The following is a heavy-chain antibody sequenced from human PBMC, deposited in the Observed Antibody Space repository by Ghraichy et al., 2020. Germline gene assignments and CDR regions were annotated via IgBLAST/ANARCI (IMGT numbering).Heavy chain of an antibody. J-gene: IGHJ6*02. D-gene: IGHD1-1*01. CDR2: INTDGSTT. CDR1: GFTFSGYW. V-gene: IGHV3-74*01. CDR3: ARDTGRKMYV. Sequence: GGSLRLSCAASGFTFSGYWMHWVRQAPGKGLVWVSIINTDGSTTRYADSVKGRFTISRDNAKNTLYLQMNSLRAEDTAVYYCARDTGRKMYVWGQGTTVSVSS.